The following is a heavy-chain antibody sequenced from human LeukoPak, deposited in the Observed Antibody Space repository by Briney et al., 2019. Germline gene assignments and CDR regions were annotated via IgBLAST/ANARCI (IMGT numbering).Heavy chain of an antibody. Sequence: PGGSLRLSCAASGFTFSSYAMHWVRQAPGKGLEWVAVISYDGSDKYYADSVKGRLTISRDNSKNTLYLQMNSLRAEDTALYYCARRKTSSSGPYLYWGQGTLVTVSS. CDR2: ISYDGSDK. D-gene: IGHD6-13*01. J-gene: IGHJ4*02. V-gene: IGHV3-30*01. CDR1: GFTFSSYA. CDR3: ARRKTSSSGPYLY.